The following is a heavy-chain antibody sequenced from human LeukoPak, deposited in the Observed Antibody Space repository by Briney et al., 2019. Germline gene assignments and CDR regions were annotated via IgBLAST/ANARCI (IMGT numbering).Heavy chain of an antibody. CDR1: GGSITTSDNY. D-gene: IGHD2-8*01. V-gene: IGHV4-39*07. CDR2: VHNSGST. CDR3: VANGYYSLDV. Sequence: SETLSLTCIVSGGSITTSDNYWGWIRQPPGKGLEWIGAVHNSGSTYYNPSLKSRVTMSIDRSTNRFSLKLSSVTAADTAVYYCVANGYYSLDVWGKGITVTVSS. J-gene: IGHJ6*03.